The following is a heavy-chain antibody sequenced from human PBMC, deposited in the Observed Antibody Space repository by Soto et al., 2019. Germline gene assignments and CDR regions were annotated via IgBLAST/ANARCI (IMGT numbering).Heavy chain of an antibody. CDR3: AKIDAPDIVVVPAANYDSSAPFDY. Sequence: GGSLRLSCAASGFTFCSYGMHWVRQAPGKGLEWVAVISYDGSNKYYADSVKGRFTISRDNSKNTLYLQMNSLRAEDTAVYYCAKIDAPDIVVVPAANYDSSAPFDYWGQGTLVTVSS. J-gene: IGHJ4*02. CDR1: GFTFCSYG. CDR2: ISYDGSNK. V-gene: IGHV3-30*18. D-gene: IGHD2-2*01.